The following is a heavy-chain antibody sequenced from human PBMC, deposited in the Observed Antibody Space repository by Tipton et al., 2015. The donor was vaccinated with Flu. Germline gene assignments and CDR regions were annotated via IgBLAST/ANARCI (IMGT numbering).Heavy chain of an antibody. CDR3: AREWPQGVVNLYNGMDV. CDR1: GYTFNSYG. D-gene: IGHD3-10*01. Sequence: QVQLVQSGAEAKKPGASVRVSCKASGYTFNSYGITWVRQAPGQGLEWMGWISAYTGDTNYAQKFQGRVTMTTDASTNTVYMDLRSLRSDDTAVYYCAREWPQGVVNLYNGMDVWGQGTKVTVSS. V-gene: IGHV1-18*01. J-gene: IGHJ6*02. CDR2: ISAYTGDT.